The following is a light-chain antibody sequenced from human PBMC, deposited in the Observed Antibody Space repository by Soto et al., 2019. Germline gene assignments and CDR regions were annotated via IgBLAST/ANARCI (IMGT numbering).Light chain of an antibody. CDR1: SSDVGGSNY. J-gene: IGLJ1*01. V-gene: IGLV2-14*03. CDR3: SSYTSSSTLYV. CDR2: DVS. Sequence: QSALTQPASVSGSPGQSITISCTGTSSDVGGSNYVSWYQHHPGKAPKLMIYDVSNRPSGVSDRFSGSKSGNTASLTISGLQAEDEADYYCSSYTSSSTLYVFGSGTKLT.